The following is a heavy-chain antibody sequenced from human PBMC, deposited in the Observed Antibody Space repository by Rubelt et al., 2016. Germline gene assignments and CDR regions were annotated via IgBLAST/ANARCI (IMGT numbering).Heavy chain of an antibody. J-gene: IGHJ4*02. D-gene: IGHD4-17*01. Sequence: QITLKESGPTLVKPTQTLTLTCTFSGFSLSTSGVGVGWIRQPPGKALEWRALIYWGDDKRYSPSLKSRLTITNDTSKNQVVLTITNMEPVDTAAYYCAHAPVGDDYFDDWGQGTLVTVSS. CDR3: AHAPVGDDYFDD. CDR2: IYWGDDK. CDR1: GFSLSTSGVG. V-gene: IGHV2-5*02.